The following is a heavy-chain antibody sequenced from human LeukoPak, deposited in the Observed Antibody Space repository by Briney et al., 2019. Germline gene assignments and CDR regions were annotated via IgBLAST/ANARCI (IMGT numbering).Heavy chain of an antibody. V-gene: IGHV4-31*03. CDR1: GDPGSSSNYY. Sequence: SETLSLTCTVSGDPGSSSNYYWGWIRQPPGKGLEWIGYIYYSGSTYYNPSLKSRVTISVDTSKNQFSLKLSSVTAADTAVYYCARFTYCTNGVCQYYYESSGYYYYFDYWGQGTLVTVSS. CDR2: IYYSGST. CDR3: ARFTYCTNGVCQYYYESSGYYYYFDY. J-gene: IGHJ4*02. D-gene: IGHD3-22*01.